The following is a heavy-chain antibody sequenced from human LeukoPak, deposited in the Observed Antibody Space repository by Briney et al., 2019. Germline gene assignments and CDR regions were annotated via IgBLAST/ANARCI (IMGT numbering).Heavy chain of an antibody. CDR3: ARVGVRTTVTTLYYYGMDV. V-gene: IGHV5-51*01. CDR2: IYPGDSDT. J-gene: IGHJ6*02. Sequence: SGASLQISCQGSGYSFTSYWIGWVRPLPGKGLEWMGIIYPGDSDTRYSPSFQGQVTISADKSISTAYLQWSSLKASDTAMYYCARVGVRTTVTTLYYYGMDVWGQGTTVTVSS. CDR1: GYSFTSYW. D-gene: IGHD4-17*01.